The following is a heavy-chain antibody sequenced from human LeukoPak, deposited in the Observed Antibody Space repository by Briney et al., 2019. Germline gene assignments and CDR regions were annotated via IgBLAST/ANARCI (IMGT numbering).Heavy chain of an antibody. D-gene: IGHD3-10*01. CDR1: GGSISSTRYY. J-gene: IGHJ4*02. CDR2: IYYSGNT. Sequence: SETLSLTCTVSGGSISSTRYYWGWIRQPPGKGLEWIGSIYYSGNTYYNPSLKSRVTMSVDRSKNQFSLKLSSVTAADTAVYYCARRRGYITMVRGVIIQRIFDYWGQGTLVTVSS. V-gene: IGHV4-39*01. CDR3: ARRRGYITMVRGVIIQRIFDY.